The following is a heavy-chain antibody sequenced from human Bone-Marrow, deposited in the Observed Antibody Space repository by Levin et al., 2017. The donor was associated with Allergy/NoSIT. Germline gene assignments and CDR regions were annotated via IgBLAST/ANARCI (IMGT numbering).Heavy chain of an antibody. CDR2: IWYDGSNK. J-gene: IGHJ2*01. V-gene: IGHV3-33*01. Sequence: GESLKISCAASGFTFNNYGMHWVRQAPGKGLEWVAVIWYDGSNKYYADSVKGRFTISRDNSKNRLYLQMNSLRAEDTAVYYCARPPTTEGDDYSHYWYFDLWGRGTLVSVSS. CDR3: ARPPTTEGDDYSHYWYFDL. CDR1: GFTFNNYG. D-gene: IGHD4-11*01.